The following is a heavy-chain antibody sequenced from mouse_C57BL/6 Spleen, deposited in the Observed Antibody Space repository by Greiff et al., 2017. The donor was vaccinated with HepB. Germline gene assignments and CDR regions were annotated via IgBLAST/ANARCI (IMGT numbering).Heavy chain of an antibody. J-gene: IGHJ3*01. CDR1: GYAFSSYW. D-gene: IGHD4-1*01. CDR3: AREGLTGRFAY. V-gene: IGHV1-80*01. CDR2: IYPGDGDT. Sequence: VQLQESGAELVKPGASVKISCKASGYAFSSYWMNWVKQRPGKGLEWIGQIYPGDGDTNYNGKFKGKATLTADKYSSTAYMQLSSLTSEDSAVYFGAREGLTGRFAYWGQGTLVTVSA.